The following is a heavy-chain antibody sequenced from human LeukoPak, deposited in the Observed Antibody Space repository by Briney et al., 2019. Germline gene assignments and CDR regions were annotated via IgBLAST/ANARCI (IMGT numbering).Heavy chain of an antibody. CDR3: AREAGYSYGYSLFDY. CDR2: ISYDGSNK. CDR1: GFTFSSYA. V-gene: IGHV3-30*04. D-gene: IGHD5-18*01. Sequence: GGSLRLSCAASGFTFSSYAMHWVRQAPGKGLEWVAVISYDGSNKYYADSVKGRFTISRDNSKNTLYLQMNSLRAEDTAVYYCAREAGYSYGYSLFDYWGQGTLVTVSS. J-gene: IGHJ4*02.